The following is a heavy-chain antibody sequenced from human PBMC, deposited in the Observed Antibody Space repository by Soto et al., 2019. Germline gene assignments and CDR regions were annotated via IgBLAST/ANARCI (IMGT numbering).Heavy chain of an antibody. Sequence: CTVSGGTTSSGGYYWSWLRQHPGKGLEWIEYLYYSGSTYYNPSLKSRVTISVDTSKNQFSLKLSSVTAADTAVYYCARNRKSELPKPYVSPDLSGQGT. V-gene: IGHV4-31*03. J-gene: IGHJ5*02. CDR3: ARNRKSELPKPYVSPDL. CDR2: LYYSGST. CDR1: GGTTSSGGYY. D-gene: IGHD3-16*01.